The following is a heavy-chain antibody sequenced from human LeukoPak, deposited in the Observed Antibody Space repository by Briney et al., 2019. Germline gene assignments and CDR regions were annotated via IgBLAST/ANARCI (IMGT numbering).Heavy chain of an antibody. V-gene: IGHV4-59*08. CDR3: ARQGDYVFNWFDP. CDR1: GGSISSYY. J-gene: IGHJ5*02. CDR2: IYYSGST. D-gene: IGHD3-16*01. Sequence: PSETLSLTCTVSGGSISSYYWSWIRQPPGKGLEWIGYIYYSGSTNYNPSLKSRVTISVDTSKNQFSLKLSSVTAADTAVYYCARQGDYVFNWFDPWGQGTLVTVSS.